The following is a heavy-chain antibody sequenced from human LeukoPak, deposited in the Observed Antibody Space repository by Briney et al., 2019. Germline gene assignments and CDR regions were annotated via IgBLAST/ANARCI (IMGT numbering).Heavy chain of an antibody. CDR3: ARGEGLLTGYCQYNWFDP. CDR1: GGSISSGSDY. V-gene: IGHV4-39*01. Sequence: SETLSLTCTVSGGSISSGSDYWGWIRQPPGKGLEWIGSMYHSGNTYYNPSLKSRVTISIDTSNNQFSLRLSSVSAADTAVYYCARGEGLLTGYCQYNWFDPWGQGTLVTVSS. D-gene: IGHD3-9*01. CDR2: MYHSGNT. J-gene: IGHJ5*02.